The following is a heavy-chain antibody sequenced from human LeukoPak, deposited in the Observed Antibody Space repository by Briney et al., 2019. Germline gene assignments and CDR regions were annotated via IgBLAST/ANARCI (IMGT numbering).Heavy chain of an antibody. CDR2: IYYSGST. V-gene: IGHV4-39*01. CDR3: ARAIRYGSGSFDY. J-gene: IGHJ4*02. D-gene: IGHD3-10*01. CDR1: GGPISSSSYY. Sequence: PSETLSLTCTVSGGPISSSSYYWGWIRQPPGKGLEWIGSIYYSGSTYYNPSLKSRVTISVDTSKNQFSLKLSSVTAADTAVYYCARAIRYGSGSFDYWGQGTLVTVSS.